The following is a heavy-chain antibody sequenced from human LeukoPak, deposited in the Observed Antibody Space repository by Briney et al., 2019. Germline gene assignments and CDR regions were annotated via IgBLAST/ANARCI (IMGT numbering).Heavy chain of an antibody. CDR3: ARSPPPSHYDILTGYPWYFDL. V-gene: IGHV1-2*02. D-gene: IGHD3-9*01. CDR1: GYTFTGYY. J-gene: IGHJ2*01. Sequence: GASVKVSCKASGYTFTGYYIHWVRQAPGQGLEWMGWINPNSGGTNSAQKFQGRVTMTRDTSISTAYMELSRLRSDDTAVYYCARSPPPSHYDILTGYPWYFDLWGRGTLVTVSS. CDR2: INPNSGGT.